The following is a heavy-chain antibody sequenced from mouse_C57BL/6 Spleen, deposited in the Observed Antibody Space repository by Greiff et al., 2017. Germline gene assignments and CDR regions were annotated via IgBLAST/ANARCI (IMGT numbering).Heavy chain of an antibody. V-gene: IGHV1-81*01. CDR3: AREGGSYAMDY. CDR2: IYPRSGNT. Sequence: VQRVESGAELARPGASVKLSCKASGYTFTSYGISWVKQRTGQGLEWIGEIYPRSGNTYYNEKFKGKATLTADKSSSTAYMELRSLTSEDSAVYFCAREGGSYAMDYWGQGTSVTVSS. J-gene: IGHJ4*01. CDR1: GYTFTSYG.